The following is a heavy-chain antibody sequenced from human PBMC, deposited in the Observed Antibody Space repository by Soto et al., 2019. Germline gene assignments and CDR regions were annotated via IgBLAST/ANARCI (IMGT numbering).Heavy chain of an antibody. V-gene: IGHV4-34*01. J-gene: IGHJ5*02. CDR2: INHSGST. CDR1: GGSFSGYY. D-gene: IGHD3-10*01. Sequence: SETLSLTCAVYGGSFSGYYWSWIRQPPGKGLEWIGEINHSGSTNYNPSLRSRVTISVDTSKNQFSLKLSSVTAADTAVYYCARGRVTMVRGVIPSYNWFDPWGQGTLVTVSS. CDR3: ARGRVTMVRGVIPSYNWFDP.